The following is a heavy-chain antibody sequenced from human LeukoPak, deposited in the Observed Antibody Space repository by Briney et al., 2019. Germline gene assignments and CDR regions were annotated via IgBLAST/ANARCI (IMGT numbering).Heavy chain of an antibody. D-gene: IGHD3-9*01. Sequence: AGGSLRLSCAASGFTFSSYAMHWVRQAPGKGLEWVAVISYDGSNKYYADSVKGRFTISRDNSKNTLYLQMNSLRAEDTAVYYCARDRYPSSYYDILTGPNWFDPWGQGTLVTVSS. CDR3: ARDRYPSSYYDILTGPNWFDP. CDR1: GFTFSSYA. J-gene: IGHJ5*02. V-gene: IGHV3-30-3*01. CDR2: ISYDGSNK.